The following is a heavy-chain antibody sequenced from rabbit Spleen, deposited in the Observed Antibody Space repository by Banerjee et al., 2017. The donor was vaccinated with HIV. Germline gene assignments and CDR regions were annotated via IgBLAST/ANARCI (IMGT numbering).Heavy chain of an antibody. V-gene: IGHV1S40*01. CDR1: EVSFSFNSY. Sequence: QSLEESGGGLVKPGASLTLTCTASEVSFSFNSYMCWVRQAPGKGLEWIACIYNGDGSTYYASWAKGRFTISRTSSTTVTLQMTSLTAADTATYFCARDLVAVIGWNFNLWGPGTLVTVS. CDR3: ARDLVAVIGWNFNL. J-gene: IGHJ4*01. D-gene: IGHD1-1*01. CDR2: IYNGDGST.